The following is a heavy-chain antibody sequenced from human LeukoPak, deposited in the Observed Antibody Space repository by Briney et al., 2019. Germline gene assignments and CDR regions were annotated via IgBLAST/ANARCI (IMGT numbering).Heavy chain of an antibody. J-gene: IGHJ4*02. CDR2: FDPEDGET. Sequence: ASVKVSCKVSGYTLTELSMHWVRQAPGKGLEWMGGFDPEDGETIYAQKFQGRVTMTEETSTDTAYMELSSLRSEDTAVYYCATIYSGYISFDYWGQGTLVTVSS. V-gene: IGHV1-24*01. CDR3: ATIYSGYISFDY. D-gene: IGHD5-12*01. CDR1: GYTLTELS.